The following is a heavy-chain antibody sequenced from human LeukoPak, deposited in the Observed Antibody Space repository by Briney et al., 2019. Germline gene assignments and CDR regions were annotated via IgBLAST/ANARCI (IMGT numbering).Heavy chain of an antibody. CDR3: ARRGSGIPYPYYLDY. Sequence: GGSLRLSCVASGFTFSTHVMAWVRLAPGKGLEWVSAIDPSGALTFYADSVKGRFTISRDNSKDTLYLQMNSLRPEDTALYHCARRGSGIPYPYYLDYWGLGTLVTVSS. J-gene: IGHJ4*02. CDR1: GFTFSTHV. V-gene: IGHV3-23*01. D-gene: IGHD6-25*01. CDR2: IDPSGALT.